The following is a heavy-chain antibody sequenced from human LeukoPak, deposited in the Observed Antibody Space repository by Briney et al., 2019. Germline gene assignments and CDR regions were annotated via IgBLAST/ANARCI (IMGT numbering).Heavy chain of an antibody. CDR1: GFTFSSYW. CDR2: IKQDGSEK. J-gene: IGHJ4*02. Sequence: GGSLRLSCAAPGFTFSSYWMSWVRQAPGKGLEWVANIKQDGSEKYYVDSVKGRFTISRDNAKNSLYLQMNSLRAEDTAVYNCARQGSLWFGESREDYWGQGTLVTVSS. V-gene: IGHV3-7*01. CDR3: ARQGSLWFGESREDY. D-gene: IGHD3-10*01.